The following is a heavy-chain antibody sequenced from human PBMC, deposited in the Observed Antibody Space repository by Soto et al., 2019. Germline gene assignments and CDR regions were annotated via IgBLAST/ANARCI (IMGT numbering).Heavy chain of an antibody. V-gene: IGHV3-74*01. D-gene: IGHD4-4*01. CDR1: GFTFSSYW. Sequence: PGGSLRLSCAASGFTFSSYWMHWVRQVPGKGLVWVSHINSDGTTTNYADSVKVRFTISRDNGKNTLYLQMNSLRVEDTAVYYCARGLGTTSTVTTGYWGQGTLVTVSS. CDR3: ARGLGTTSTVTTGY. J-gene: IGHJ4*02. CDR2: INSDGTTT.